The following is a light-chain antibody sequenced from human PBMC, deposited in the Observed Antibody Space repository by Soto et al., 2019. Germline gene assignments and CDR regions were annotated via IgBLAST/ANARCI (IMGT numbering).Light chain of an antibody. J-gene: IGKJ1*01. V-gene: IGKV1-27*01. CDR1: QGISNY. Sequence: DIQMTQSPSSLSASVGDRVTITCRASQGISNYLAWYQQKPGKVPKLLIYAASTLQSGVPPRLSGSGSGTGFTLTISTLQPEDVATYYCQKYNSAAWTFGQGNKVEIK. CDR3: QKYNSAAWT. CDR2: AAS.